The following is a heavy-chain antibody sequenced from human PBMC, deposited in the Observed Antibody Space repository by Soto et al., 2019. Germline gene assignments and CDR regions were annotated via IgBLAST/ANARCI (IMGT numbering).Heavy chain of an antibody. D-gene: IGHD4-17*01. CDR2: IIPIFGTA. V-gene: IGHV1-69*01. J-gene: IGHJ6*02. CDR1: GGTFSSYA. CDR3: ERAATVDYYYYYGMDV. Sequence: QVQLVQSGAEVKKPGSSVKVSCKASGGTFSSYAISWVRQAPGQGLEWMGGIIPIFGTANYAQKFQGRVTITADESTSTAYMGLSSLRSEDTAVYYCERAATVDYYYYYGMDVWGQGTTVTVSS.